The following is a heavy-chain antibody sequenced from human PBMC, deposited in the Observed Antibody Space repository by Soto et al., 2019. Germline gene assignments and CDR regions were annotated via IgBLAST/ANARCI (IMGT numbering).Heavy chain of an antibody. J-gene: IGHJ4*02. CDR2: ISGSGGST. D-gene: IGHD3-3*01. CDR1: GFTFSSYA. V-gene: IGHV3-23*01. CDR3: AKSRGQIRQGLFGVVILPGDY. Sequence: GGSLRLSCAASGFTFSSYAMSWVRQAPGKGLEWVSAISGSGGSTYYADSVKGRFTISRDNSKNTLYLQMNSLRAEDTAVYYCAKSRGQIRQGLFGVVILPGDYWGQGTLVTVSS.